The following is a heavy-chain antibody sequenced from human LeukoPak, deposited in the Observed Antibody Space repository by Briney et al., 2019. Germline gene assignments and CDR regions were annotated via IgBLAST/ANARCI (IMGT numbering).Heavy chain of an antibody. D-gene: IGHD3-16*02. J-gene: IGHJ6*03. CDR3: ARGLSYYYYMDV. V-gene: IGHV1-69*05. Sequence: WASVKVSCKASGGTFSSYAISWVRQAPGQGLEWMGGIIPIFGTANYAQKFQGRVTITTDESTSTAYMELSSLRSEDTAVYYCARGLSYYYYMDVWGKGTTVTVSS. CDR1: GGTFSSYA. CDR2: IIPIFGTA.